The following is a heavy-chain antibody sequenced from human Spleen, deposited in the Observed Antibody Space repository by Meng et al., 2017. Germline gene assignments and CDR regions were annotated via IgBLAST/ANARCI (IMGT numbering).Heavy chain of an antibody. CDR2: ISSSGSTI. Sequence: GGSLRLSCAASGFTFSSYEMNWVRQAPGKGLEWVSYISSSGSTIYYADSVTGRFIISRDNAKNSLYLQMNSLRAEDTALYYCARDLDYYDSSGYSNWFDPWGQGTLVTVSS. V-gene: IGHV3-48*03. CDR1: GFTFSSYE. D-gene: IGHD3-22*01. CDR3: ARDLDYYDSSGYSNWFDP. J-gene: IGHJ5*02.